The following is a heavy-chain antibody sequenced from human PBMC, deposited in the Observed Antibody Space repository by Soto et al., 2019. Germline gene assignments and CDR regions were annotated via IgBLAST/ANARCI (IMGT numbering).Heavy chain of an antibody. J-gene: IGHJ3*02. D-gene: IGHD1-26*01. Sequence: GSLRLSCVVSGDSFSTYVMNWVRQAPGKGLEWVSGVTGSGVSTWYADSVKGRFTISRDNSKNTLFLQMNSLRAEDTAVYYCVQSQSGSYFDAFDIWGQGTMVTVSS. V-gene: IGHV3-23*01. CDR2: VTGSGVST. CDR1: GDSFSTYV. CDR3: VQSQSGSYFDAFDI.